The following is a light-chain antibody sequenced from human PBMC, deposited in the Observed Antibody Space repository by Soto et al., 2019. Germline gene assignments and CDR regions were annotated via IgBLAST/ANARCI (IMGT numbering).Light chain of an antibody. CDR1: QSISSDY. V-gene: IGKV3-20*01. Sequence: EVVLTQSPDTLSLSPGERATLSCRASQSISSDYLVWYQQKPGQAPRLLIYGASSRATGIPDRFSGSGSGKDFTLTINRPEPEDFAVYYCQHYGNSPPSVTFGPGTKVDIK. CDR2: GAS. J-gene: IGKJ3*01. CDR3: QHYGNSPPSVT.